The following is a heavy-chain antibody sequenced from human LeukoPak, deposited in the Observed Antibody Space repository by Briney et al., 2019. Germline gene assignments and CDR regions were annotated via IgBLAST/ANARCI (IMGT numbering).Heavy chain of an antibody. CDR1: VHIYSRFW. CDR2: NNGDSSTT. CDR3: SMKGAASTTNYAASVRGRFTISRDNAKNTLYLQMNRLRIEDTAMYYCAGSGWSCAVNN. J-gene: IGHJ4*02. D-gene: IGHD2-2*01. V-gene: IGHV3-74*01. Sequence: GGSLRLSCGACVHIYSRFWMHGVRRAPAKALVWVSHNNGDSSTTNYADSVRDRLIIYRDNAKNTLYVHVNSQTVEHRAMYVLSMKGAASTTNYAASVRGRFTISRDNAKNTLYLQMNRLRIEDTAMYYCAGSGWSCAVNNWGQGTLVTVSS.